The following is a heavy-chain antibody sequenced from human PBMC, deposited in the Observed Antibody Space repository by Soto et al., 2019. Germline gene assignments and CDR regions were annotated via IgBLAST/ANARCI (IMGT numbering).Heavy chain of an antibody. CDR1: GGSISSYY. J-gene: IGHJ4*02. D-gene: IGHD5-18*01. V-gene: IGHV4-59*01. CDR3: ARANGYSYGPDY. Sequence: SETLSLTCTVSGGSISSYYWSWIRQPPGKGLEWIGYIYYSGSTNYNPSLKSRVTISVDTSKNQFSLKLSSVTAADTAVYYCARANGYSYGPDYWGQGTLVTVSS. CDR2: IYYSGST.